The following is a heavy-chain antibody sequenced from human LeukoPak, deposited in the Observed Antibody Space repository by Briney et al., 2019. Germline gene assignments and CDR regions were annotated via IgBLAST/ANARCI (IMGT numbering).Heavy chain of an antibody. CDR3: AKDKGGGYGDYYFDY. V-gene: IGHV3-9*01. D-gene: IGHD4-17*01. CDR1: GFTFDDYA. CDR2: ISWNSGSI. Sequence: GGSLRLSCAASGFTFDDYAMHWVRQAPGKGLEWISGISWNSGSIGYADSVKGRFTISRDNAKNSLYLQMNSLRAEDTALYYCAKDKGGGYGDYYFDYWGQGTLVTVSS. J-gene: IGHJ4*02.